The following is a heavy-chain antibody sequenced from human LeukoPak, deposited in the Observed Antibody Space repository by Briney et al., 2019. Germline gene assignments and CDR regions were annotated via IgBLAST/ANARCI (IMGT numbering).Heavy chain of an antibody. V-gene: IGHV4-31*03. CDR3: ARDVHSSSLQWFDP. J-gene: IGHJ5*02. Sequence: KTSQTLSLTCTVSGGSISSGGYYWSWIRQHPGKGLEWIGYIYYSGSTYYNPSLKSRVTISADTSKNQFSLKLSSVTAADTAVYYCARDVHSSSLQWFDPWGQGTLVTVSS. D-gene: IGHD6-13*01. CDR1: GGSISSGGYY. CDR2: IYYSGST.